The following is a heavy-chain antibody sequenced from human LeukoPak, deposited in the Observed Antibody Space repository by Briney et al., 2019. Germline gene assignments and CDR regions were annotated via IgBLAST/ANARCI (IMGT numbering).Heavy chain of an antibody. Sequence: GGSLRLSCAASGFTFSRYWMTWVRQAPGKGLEWVANIKQDGSEKYYVDSVKGRITISRDNAKNSLFLQMNSLGADDTAVYYCARADSSGKIFDYWGQGTLVTVSS. V-gene: IGHV3-7*01. J-gene: IGHJ4*02. CDR2: IKQDGSEK. CDR3: ARADSSGKIFDY. CDR1: GFTFSRYW. D-gene: IGHD3-22*01.